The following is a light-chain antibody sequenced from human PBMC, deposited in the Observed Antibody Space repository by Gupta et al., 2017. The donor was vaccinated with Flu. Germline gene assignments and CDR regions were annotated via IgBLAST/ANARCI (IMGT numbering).Light chain of an antibody. CDR3: HSYTGSSTPWV. Sequence: QSALTQTASVSASPGQSITISCTGTSSDIGAHNFVSWYQHHPGKAPKLLIFELNNRPSGIANRFSGSKSGNTASLTIAGLQAEDEADYYCHSYTGSSTPWVFGGGTKLTVL. V-gene: IGLV2-14*01. CDR1: SSDIGAHNF. J-gene: IGLJ3*02. CDR2: ELN.